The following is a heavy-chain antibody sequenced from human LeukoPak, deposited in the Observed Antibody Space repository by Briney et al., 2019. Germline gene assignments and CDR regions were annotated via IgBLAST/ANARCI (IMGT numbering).Heavy chain of an antibody. D-gene: IGHD5-12*01. CDR2: ISSTGTTM. CDR3: ARDSPGYGGYSY. J-gene: IGHJ4*02. CDR1: GFTFSNYS. Sequence: PGGSLRLSCAASGFTFSNYSMNWVRQAPGKGLDWVSYISSTGTTMYYADSVKGRFTISRDNAKNSLYLQINSLRAEDTAVYYCARDSPGYGGYSYWGQGTLVTVSS. V-gene: IGHV3-48*01.